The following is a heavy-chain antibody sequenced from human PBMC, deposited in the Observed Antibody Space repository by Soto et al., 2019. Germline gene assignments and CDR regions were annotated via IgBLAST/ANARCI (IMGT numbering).Heavy chain of an antibody. CDR3: TRHKSSDYVQGYFQY. D-gene: IGHD4-17*01. Sequence: QLQLQESSPRLLKPSETLSLTCSVSDGSINRRSYYWGWIRQSPGKGLEWIGSVYYSGNTYYNPYLKSRVTISVDTSKTHFSLKLTSVAVADTAIYYCTRHKSSDYVQGYFQYWSQGTLVTVSS. CDR1: DGSINRRSYY. CDR2: VYYSGNT. V-gene: IGHV4-39*01. J-gene: IGHJ1*01.